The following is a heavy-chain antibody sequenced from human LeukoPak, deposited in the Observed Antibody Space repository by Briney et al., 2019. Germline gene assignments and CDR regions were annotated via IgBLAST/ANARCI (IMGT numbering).Heavy chain of an antibody. CDR1: GFTLRSYW. V-gene: IGHV3-23*01. CDR3: AKTPLRFLEWLSFDY. Sequence: GGSLRLSCAASGFTLRSYWMHWVRQAPGKGLEWVSAISGSGGSTYYADSVKGRFTISRDNSKNTLYLQMNSLRAEDTAVYYCAKTPLRFLEWLSFDYWGQGTLVTVSS. CDR2: ISGSGGST. J-gene: IGHJ4*02. D-gene: IGHD3-3*01.